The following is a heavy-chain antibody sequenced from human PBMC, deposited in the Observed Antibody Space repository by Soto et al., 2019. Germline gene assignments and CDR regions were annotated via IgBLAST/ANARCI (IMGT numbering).Heavy chain of an antibody. CDR1: VFTFGDSY. V-gene: IGHV3-11*06. Sequence: SLRLSCAFSVFTFGDSYMSWIRHSPGKWLEWLSYISPGSRYPAYADSVKGRFTISRDNAKRSLYLQMMSLTAEDTATYYCVRGGGGGLFEPWGQGTMVIVS. D-gene: IGHD2-15*01. CDR2: ISPGSRYP. CDR3: VRGGGGGLFEP. J-gene: IGHJ5*02.